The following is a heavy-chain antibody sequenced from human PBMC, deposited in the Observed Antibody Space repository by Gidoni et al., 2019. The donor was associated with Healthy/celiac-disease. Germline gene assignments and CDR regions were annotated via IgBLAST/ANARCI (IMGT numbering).Heavy chain of an antibody. V-gene: IGHV3-73*01. D-gene: IGHD2-15*01. CDR1: GFTFSGSA. CDR2: IRSKANSYAT. Sequence: EVQLVESGGGLVQPGGSLKLSCEASGFTFSGSAMHWARQASGKGLGWVGRIRSKANSYATAYAASVKGRFTISRDDSKNTAYLQMNSLKTEDTAVYYCTRLAIYCSGGSCYSWWGQGTLVTVSS. CDR3: TRLAIYCSGGSCYSW. J-gene: IGHJ4*02.